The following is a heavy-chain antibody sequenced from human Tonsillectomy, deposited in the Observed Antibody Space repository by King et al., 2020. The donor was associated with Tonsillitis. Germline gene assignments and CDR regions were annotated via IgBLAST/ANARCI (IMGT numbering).Heavy chain of an antibody. CDR1: GGSFSDHF. Sequence: VQLQQWGAGLLKPSETLSLTCAVYGGSFSDHFWSWIRQPPGKRLEWIGEIDHSGSTNYNPFLKGRVTISLDTSKNHFSLNLNSVTAADTAVYYCARESGGYFDYWGQGTLVTVSS. D-gene: IGHD3-10*01. CDR3: ARESGGYFDY. J-gene: IGHJ4*02. CDR2: IDHSGST. V-gene: IGHV4-34*01.